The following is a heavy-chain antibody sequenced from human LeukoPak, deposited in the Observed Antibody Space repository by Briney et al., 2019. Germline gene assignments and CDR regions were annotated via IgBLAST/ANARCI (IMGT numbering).Heavy chain of an antibody. CDR2: IYPSGGT. CDR1: GGSISSAY. V-gene: IGHV4-4*07. CDR3: APPTAAGAFAI. J-gene: IGHJ3*02. Sequence: SETLSLTCTVSGGSISSAYWNSIRQCAGEGLEWIAIIYPSGGTNHNPSLKSRVTMSVDMSKNKFSLKGNSVTAAHTAIYYRAPPTAAGAFAICGQGTMVTLSS. D-gene: IGHD1-1*01.